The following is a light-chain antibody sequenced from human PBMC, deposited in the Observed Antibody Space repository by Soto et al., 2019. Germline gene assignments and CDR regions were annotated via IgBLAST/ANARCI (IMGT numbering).Light chain of an antibody. CDR2: AAS. CDR3: QQTYSGRT. J-gene: IGKJ1*01. CDR1: QNIVNY. Sequence: DIQMTQSPSSLTASVGDTVTITCRTLQNIVNYVNWYQQRPGKAPDLLISAASTLHSGDPSRFSGSGSGTVFTLTISSLQPEDFATYYCQQTYSGRTFGQGTKV. V-gene: IGKV1-39*01.